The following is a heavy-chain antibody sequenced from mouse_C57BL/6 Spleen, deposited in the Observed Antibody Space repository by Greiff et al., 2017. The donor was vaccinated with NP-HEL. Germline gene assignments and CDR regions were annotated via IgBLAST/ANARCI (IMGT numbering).Heavy chain of an antibody. D-gene: IGHD2-1*01. CDR3: ARAGGRWYPWYAY. Sequence: QVQLQQPGTELVKPGASVKLSCKASGYTFTSYWMHWVKQRPGQGLEWIGNINPSNGGTNYNEKFKSKATLTVDKSSSTAYMQRSSLTSEDSAVYYCARAGGRWYPWYAYWGQGTLVTVSA. J-gene: IGHJ3*01. CDR1: GYTFTSYW. CDR2: INPSNGGT. V-gene: IGHV1-53*01.